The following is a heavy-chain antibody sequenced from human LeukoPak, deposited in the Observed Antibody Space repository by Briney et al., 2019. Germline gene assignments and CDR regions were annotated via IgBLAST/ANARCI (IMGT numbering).Heavy chain of an antibody. Sequence: PSETLSLTCTVSGGSISSSRHYWGWIRQPPGKGLEWIGSIYYSGSTYYNPSLKSRVTISVDTSKNQFSLKLSSVTAADTAVYYCARRDEVGATFDYWGQGTLVTVSS. V-gene: IGHV4-39*01. CDR1: GGSISSSRHY. D-gene: IGHD1-26*01. J-gene: IGHJ4*02. CDR2: IYYSGST. CDR3: ARRDEVGATFDY.